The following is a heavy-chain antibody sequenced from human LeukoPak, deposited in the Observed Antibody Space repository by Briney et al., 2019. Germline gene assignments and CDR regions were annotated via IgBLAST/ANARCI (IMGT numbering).Heavy chain of an antibody. Sequence: GGSLRLSCAASGFTFSTYAMTWVRQAPGKGLEWVSAISDSGAKTYYADSVKGRFTISRDNSKNTLYQQMNSLRPEDTAVYYCAKDWSCDMWGQGTMVTVSS. V-gene: IGHV3-23*01. CDR1: GFTFSTYA. J-gene: IGHJ3*02. CDR2: ISDSGAKT. CDR3: AKDWSCDM.